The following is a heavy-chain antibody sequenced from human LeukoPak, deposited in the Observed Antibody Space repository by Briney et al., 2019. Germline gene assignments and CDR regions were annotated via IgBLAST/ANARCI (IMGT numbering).Heavy chain of an antibody. D-gene: IGHD6-19*01. CDR2: INHSGST. V-gene: IGHV4-34*01. J-gene: IGHJ4*02. Sequence: SETLSLTCAVYGGSFSGYYWSWIRQPPGKGLEWIGEINHSGSTNYNPSLKSRVTISVDTSKNQFSLKLSSVTAADTAVYYCASGRSSGYWGQGTLVTVSS. CDR3: ASGRSSGY. CDR1: GGSFSGYY.